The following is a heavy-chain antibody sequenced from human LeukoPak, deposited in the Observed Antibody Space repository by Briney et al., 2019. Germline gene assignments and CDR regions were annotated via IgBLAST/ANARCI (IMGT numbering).Heavy chain of an antibody. CDR3: ARGFHTPAFDY. J-gene: IGHJ4*02. CDR2: VKGDGSAT. CDR1: GFIFTDYW. D-gene: IGHD2-2*02. Sequence: GGSLRLSCAASGFIFTDYWMNWVRQAPGRGLEWLASVKGDGSATSYVDSVKGRFTISRDNAKNSLYLQMNSLRAEDTAVYYCARGFHTPAFDYWGQGTLVTVSS. V-gene: IGHV3-7*01.